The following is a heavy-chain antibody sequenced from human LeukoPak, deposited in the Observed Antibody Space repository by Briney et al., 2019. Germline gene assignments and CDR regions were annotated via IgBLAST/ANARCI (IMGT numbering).Heavy chain of an antibody. Sequence: PGGSLRLSCTLSGFSVTNTLIDWVRQAPGKGPEWVALIYIDARTVYADSVKGRFTISRDNSKNTLYLQMNSLRAEDTAVYYCARKAKYSEFLFDYWGQGTLVTVSS. V-gene: IGHV3-66*02. CDR2: IYIDART. CDR1: GFSVTNTL. CDR3: ARKAKYSEFLFDY. J-gene: IGHJ4*02. D-gene: IGHD2/OR15-2a*01.